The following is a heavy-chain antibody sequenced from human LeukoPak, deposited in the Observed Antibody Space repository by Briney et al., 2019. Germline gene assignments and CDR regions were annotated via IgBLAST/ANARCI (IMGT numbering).Heavy chain of an antibody. Sequence: ASVKVSCKASGYTFTGYYMHWVRQAPGRGLEWMGWINPNSGGTNYAQKFQGRVTMTRDTSISTAYMELSRLRSDDTAVCYCARYITMVRGVIIDYWGQGTLVTVSS. D-gene: IGHD3-10*01. CDR1: GYTFTGYY. V-gene: IGHV1-2*02. CDR3: ARYITMVRGVIIDY. CDR2: INPNSGGT. J-gene: IGHJ4*02.